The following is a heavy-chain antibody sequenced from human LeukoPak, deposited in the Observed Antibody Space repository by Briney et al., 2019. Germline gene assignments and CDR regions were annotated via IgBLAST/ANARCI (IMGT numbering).Heavy chain of an antibody. Sequence: ASVKVSCMAAGYTFTSYYMHWVRQAPGQGLEWMGIINPSGGSTSYAQKFQGRVTMTRDTSTSTVYMELSSLRSEDTAVYYCARARGPHSSGWSPNWFDPWGQGTLVTVSS. V-gene: IGHV1-46*01. CDR2: INPSGGST. J-gene: IGHJ5*02. CDR1: GYTFTSYY. CDR3: ARARGPHSSGWSPNWFDP. D-gene: IGHD6-19*01.